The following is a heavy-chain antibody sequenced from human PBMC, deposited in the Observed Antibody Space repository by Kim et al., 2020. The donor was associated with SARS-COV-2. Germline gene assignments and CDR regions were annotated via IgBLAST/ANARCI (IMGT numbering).Heavy chain of an antibody. Sequence: GGSLRLSCAASGFTFSSYAMHWVRQAPGKGLEWVAVISYDGSNKYYADSVKGRFTISRDNSKNTLYLQMNSLRAEDTAVYYCARDPAGGSYRYTKLGSGFEYWGQGTLVTVSS. V-gene: IGHV3-30*04. CDR3: ARDPAGGSYRYTKLGSGFEY. CDR2: ISYDGSNK. CDR1: GFTFSSYA. D-gene: IGHD3-16*02. J-gene: IGHJ4*02.